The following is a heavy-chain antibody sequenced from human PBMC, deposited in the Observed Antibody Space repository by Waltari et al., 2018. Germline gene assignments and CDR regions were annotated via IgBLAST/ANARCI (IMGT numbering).Heavy chain of an antibody. CDR2: IYTSGST. J-gene: IGHJ6*03. V-gene: IGHV4-4*07. Sequence: QVQLQESGPGLVKPSETLSLTCTVSGGSISSYYWSWIRQPAGKGLEWIGRIYTSGSTNYTPSLKSRVTMSVDTSKTQVSLKLSSVTAADTAVYYCARVPLYYYYYMDVWGKGTTVTVSS. CDR3: ARVPLYYYYYMDV. CDR1: GGSISSYY.